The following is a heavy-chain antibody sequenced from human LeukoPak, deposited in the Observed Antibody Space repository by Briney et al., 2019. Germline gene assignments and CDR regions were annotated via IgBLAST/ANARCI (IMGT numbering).Heavy chain of an antibody. V-gene: IGHV4-61*09. CDR3: VWAHPLEQQLVPRDY. D-gene: IGHD6-13*01. Sequence: PSETLSLTCTVSGGSISSASYYWSWIRQPAGEGLEWIGHIYTSGSTTYNPSLKSRVTISVDTSKNQFSLKLSSVTAADTAVYYCVWAHPLEQQLVPRDYWGQGTLVTVSS. J-gene: IGHJ4*02. CDR1: GGSISSASYY. CDR2: IYTSGST.